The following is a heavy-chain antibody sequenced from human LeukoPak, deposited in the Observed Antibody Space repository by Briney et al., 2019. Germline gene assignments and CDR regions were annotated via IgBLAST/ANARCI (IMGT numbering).Heavy chain of an antibody. CDR2: ISYDGSNK. V-gene: IGHV3-30*18. Sequence: SGGSLRLSCAASGFTFSSYGMHWVRQAPGKGLEWVAVISYDGSNKYYADSVKGRFTISRDNSKNTLYLQMYSLRAEDTAVYYCAKGLHYDSSGYYYDWFDPWGQGTLVTVSS. D-gene: IGHD3-22*01. J-gene: IGHJ5*02. CDR1: GFTFSSYG. CDR3: AKGLHYDSSGYYYDWFDP.